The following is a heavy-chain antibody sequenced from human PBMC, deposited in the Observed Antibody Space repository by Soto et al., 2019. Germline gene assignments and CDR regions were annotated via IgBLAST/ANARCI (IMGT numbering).Heavy chain of an antibody. CDR2: ISSSGTYI. Sequence: GGSLRLSCAASGFTFSTYSMNWVRQAPGKGLEWASSISSSGTYIYYADSVKGRFTISRDNAKNSLYLQMNSLRAEDTAVYLCAREWVQTATIDYWGQGTLVTVSS. CDR1: GFTFSTYS. CDR3: AREWVQTATIDY. V-gene: IGHV3-21*01. D-gene: IGHD5-18*01. J-gene: IGHJ4*02.